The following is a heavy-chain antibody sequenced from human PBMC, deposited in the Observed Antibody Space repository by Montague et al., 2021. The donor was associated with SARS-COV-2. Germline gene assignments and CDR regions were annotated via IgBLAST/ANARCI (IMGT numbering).Heavy chain of an antibody. D-gene: IGHD5-24*01. CDR2: IYYSGST. V-gene: IGHV4-4*02. Sequence: SETLSLTCAVSGGSISSSNWWSWVRQPSGKGLEWIGYIYYSGSTYYNPSLKSRVTISVDTSKNQFSLKLSSVTAADTAVYYCARVSVEMATMGVYYYYGMDVWGQGTTVTVSS. CDR1: GGSISSSNW. J-gene: IGHJ6*02. CDR3: ARVSVEMATMGVYYYYGMDV.